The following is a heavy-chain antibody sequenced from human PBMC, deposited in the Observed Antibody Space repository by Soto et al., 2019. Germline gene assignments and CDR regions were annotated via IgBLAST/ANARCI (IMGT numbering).Heavy chain of an antibody. Sequence: SATLSLTCTFSGGSIISYYWSWIRQPPGKGLEWIGYIYYSGSTNYNPSLKSRVTISVDTSKNQFSLKLSSVTAADPAVYYCARVVAPVYYYGMDVCGHGITVAVS. CDR3: ARVVAPVYYYGMDV. CDR1: GGSIISYY. J-gene: IGHJ6*02. V-gene: IGHV4-59*01. CDR2: IYYSGST. D-gene: IGHD3-10*01.